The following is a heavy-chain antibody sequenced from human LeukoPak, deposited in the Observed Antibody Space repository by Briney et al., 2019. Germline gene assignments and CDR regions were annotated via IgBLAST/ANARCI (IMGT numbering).Heavy chain of an antibody. V-gene: IGHV4-39*07. Sequence: PSETLSLTCTVSGGSISSRTYYWGWIRQPPGKRLEWIGSIYYSGSSYYNPSLKSRVTISVDTSKNQFSLKLSSVTAADTAVYYCARGANYYDSSGYLNWYFDLWGRGTLVTVSS. CDR3: ARGANYYDSSGYLNWYFDL. J-gene: IGHJ2*01. CDR2: IYYSGSS. CDR1: GGSISSRTYY. D-gene: IGHD3-22*01.